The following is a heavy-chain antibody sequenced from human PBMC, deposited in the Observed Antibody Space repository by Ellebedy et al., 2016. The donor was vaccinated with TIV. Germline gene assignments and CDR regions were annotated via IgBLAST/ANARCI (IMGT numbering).Heavy chain of an antibody. J-gene: IGHJ2*01. V-gene: IGHV7-4-1*02. CDR2: INNNTGNP. CDR1: GYSFINYA. Sequence: AASVKVSCKASGYSFINYAMNWVRQAPGQGLEWMGWINNNTGNPTYAQGFTGRFVFSLDTSVSTAYLHISSLKAEDTAIYYCARAAAAGFFWYFDPWGRGTLVTVSS. CDR3: ARAAAAGFFWYFDP. D-gene: IGHD6-13*01.